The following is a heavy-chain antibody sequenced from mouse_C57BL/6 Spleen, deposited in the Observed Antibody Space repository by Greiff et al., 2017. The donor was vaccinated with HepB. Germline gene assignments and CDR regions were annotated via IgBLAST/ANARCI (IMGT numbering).Heavy chain of an antibody. D-gene: IGHD2-4*01. CDR2: ISGGGGNT. Sequence: EVQVVESGGGLVKPGGSLKLSCAASGFTFSSYTMSWVRQTPEKRLEWVATISGGGGNTYYPDSVKGRFTISRDNAKNTLYLQMSSLRSEDTALYYCARPAPNYDYDPCFAYWGQGTLVTVSA. CDR3: ARPAPNYDYDPCFAY. V-gene: IGHV5-9*01. J-gene: IGHJ3*01. CDR1: GFTFSSYT.